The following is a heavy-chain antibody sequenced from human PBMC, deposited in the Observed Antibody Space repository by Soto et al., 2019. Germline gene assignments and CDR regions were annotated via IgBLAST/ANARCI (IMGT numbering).Heavy chain of an antibody. CDR2: ISSSSSYI. Sequence: PGGSLRLSCAASGFTFSSYSMNWVRQAPGKGLEWVSSISSSSSYIYYADSVKGRFTISRDNAKNSLYLQMNRLRAEDTAVYYCAREVAAAGSGMDVWGQGTTVTVSS. CDR1: GFTFSSYS. V-gene: IGHV3-21*01. J-gene: IGHJ6*02. CDR3: AREVAAAGSGMDV. D-gene: IGHD6-13*01.